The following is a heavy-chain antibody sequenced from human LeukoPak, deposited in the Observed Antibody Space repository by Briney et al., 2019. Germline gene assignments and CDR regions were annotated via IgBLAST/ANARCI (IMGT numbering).Heavy chain of an antibody. CDR3: ARHDGSGAQIAY. V-gene: IGHV3-66*04. CDR1: GFTVSRKY. D-gene: IGHD6-25*01. J-gene: IGHJ4*02. Sequence: PGGSLRLSCAASGFTVSRKYMSWVRQAPGKGLEWVSVIYSGGGTYYADSVKGRFTISRDNSKNTLYLQMDSLRAEDTAMYYCARHDGSGAQIAYWGQGTLVTVSS. CDR2: IYSGGGT.